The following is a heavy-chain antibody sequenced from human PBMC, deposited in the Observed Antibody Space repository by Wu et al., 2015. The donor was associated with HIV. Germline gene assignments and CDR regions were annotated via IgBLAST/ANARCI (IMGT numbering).Heavy chain of an antibody. CDR3: ARDLCVRGVCYRSPGTGFDP. V-gene: IGHV1-18*01. J-gene: IGHJ5*02. CDR1: GYTFTSYG. Sequence: QVQLVQSGAEVKKPGASVKVSCKASGYTFTSYGISWVRQAPGQGLEWMGWISAYNGNTNYAQKLQGRVTMTTDTSTSTAYMELRSLRSDDTAVYYCARDLCVRGVCYRSPGTGFDPWGQGTLVHRLL. CDR2: ISAYNGNT. D-gene: IGHD2-8*02.